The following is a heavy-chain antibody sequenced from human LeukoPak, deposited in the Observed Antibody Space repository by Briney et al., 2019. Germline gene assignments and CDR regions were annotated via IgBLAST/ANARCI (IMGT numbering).Heavy chain of an antibody. V-gene: IGHV4-59*01. CDR3: ARIPSEYYYYCYGMDV. D-gene: IGHD2-2*01. Sequence: SETLSLTCTVSGGSISSYYWSWIRQPPGKGLEWIGYIYYSGSTNYNPSLKSRVTISVDTSKNQFSLKLSSVTAADTAVYYCARIPSEYYYYCYGMDVWGQGTTVTVSS. J-gene: IGHJ6*02. CDR1: GGSISSYY. CDR2: IYYSGST.